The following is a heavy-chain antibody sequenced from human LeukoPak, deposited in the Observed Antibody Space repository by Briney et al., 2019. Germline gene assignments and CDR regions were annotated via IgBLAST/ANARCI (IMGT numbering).Heavy chain of an antibody. CDR2: INNIDGTV. Sequence: GGSLRLSCAASGFRFSTYDMVWVRQAPGKGLEWISYINNIDGTVYYAESVKGRFTISRDNAKNSPSLQMTNLNVGDTAVYYCARSRTGTWEMYYFDYWGQGTLVTVSS. CDR1: GFRFSTYD. V-gene: IGHV3-48*03. CDR3: ARSRTGTWEMYYFDY. J-gene: IGHJ4*02. D-gene: IGHD1-1*01.